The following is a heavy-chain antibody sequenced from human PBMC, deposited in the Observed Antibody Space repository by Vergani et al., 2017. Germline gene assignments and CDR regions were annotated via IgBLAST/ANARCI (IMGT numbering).Heavy chain of an antibody. J-gene: IGHJ6*04. D-gene: IGHD5-12*01. CDR2: ISGSGGST. CDR1: GFTFNHYA. CDR3: AKANPRNSGYDYLYYFHAVDV. Sequence: EVQLLESGGDLVQPGGSLRLSCAASGFTFNHYAMNWVRQAPGQGLEWVAGISGSGGSTYYAGPVTGRFTMSRDSSKNTLYLQMNSLSAGDTAVYYCAKANPRNSGYDYLYYFHAVDVWGDGTTVTVSS. V-gene: IGHV3-23*01.